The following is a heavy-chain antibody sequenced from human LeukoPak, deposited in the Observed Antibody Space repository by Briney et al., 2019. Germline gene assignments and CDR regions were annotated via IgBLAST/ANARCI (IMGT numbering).Heavy chain of an antibody. Sequence: GRSLRLSCAASGFTFGSYAMHWVRRAPGKALEWVATISSDGGNRYYSDSVKGRFTISRDNSKNTLYLQMNSLRPEDTAVFHCARGRAVTGSTVIDYWGQGTLVTVSS. CDR3: ARGRAVTGSTVIDY. D-gene: IGHD6-19*01. CDR1: GFTFGSYA. CDR2: ISSDGGNR. J-gene: IGHJ4*02. V-gene: IGHV3-30-3*01.